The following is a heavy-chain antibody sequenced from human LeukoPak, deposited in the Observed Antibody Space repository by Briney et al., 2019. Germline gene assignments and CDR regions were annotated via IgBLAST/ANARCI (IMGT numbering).Heavy chain of an antibody. V-gene: IGHV3-53*01. D-gene: IGHD2-15*01. CDR1: GLSVSGNY. CDR2: LDVGGST. Sequence: EGSLRLSCAASGLSVSGNYMSWVRQPPGKGPEWVSVLDVGGSTYYADSVKGRFTISRDKSKNTLYLQINSLRAEDTAVYYCARGGNSGGSLRSPFDIGGRGTMVTVSS. J-gene: IGHJ3*02. CDR3: ARGGNSGGSLRSPFDI.